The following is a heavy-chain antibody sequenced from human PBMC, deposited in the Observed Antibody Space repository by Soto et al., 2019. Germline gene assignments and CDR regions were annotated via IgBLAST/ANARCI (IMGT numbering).Heavy chain of an antibody. CDR2: IIPILGIA. V-gene: IGHV1-69*02. CDR3: ARTYYDILGWFDP. Sequence: QVQLVQSGAEVKKPGSSVKVSCKASGGTFSSYTISWVRQAPGQGLEWMGRIIPILGIANYAQKFQGRVTITADKSTSTAYMELSSLRSEDTAGYYCARTYYDILGWFDPWGQGTLVTVSS. J-gene: IGHJ5*02. D-gene: IGHD3-9*01. CDR1: GGTFSSYT.